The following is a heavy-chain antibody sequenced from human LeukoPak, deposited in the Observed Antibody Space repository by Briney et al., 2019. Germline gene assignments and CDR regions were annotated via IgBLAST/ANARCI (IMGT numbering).Heavy chain of an antibody. CDR1: GGSISGSDYY. CDR2: IYYSGST. J-gene: IGHJ4*02. Sequence: SETLSLTCTVSGGSISGSDYYWGWIRQPPGKGLEWIGSIYYSGSTYYNSSLKSRVSISVDTSRNQFSLMLSSVTAADTALYYCARLFRGVGYWGQGTLVTVSS. CDR3: ARLFRGVGY. D-gene: IGHD3-16*01. V-gene: IGHV4-39*01.